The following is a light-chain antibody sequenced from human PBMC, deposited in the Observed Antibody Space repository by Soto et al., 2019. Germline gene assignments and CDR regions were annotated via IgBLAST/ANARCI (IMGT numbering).Light chain of an antibody. V-gene: IGKV1-33*01. Sequence: DIQMTQSPSSLSASVGDRVTITCQASQDISNYLNWYQQKPGKAPKLLIYDASNLEIGVPSRFSGSGSGTDFTFTISSLQPEDIATYYCQQYDNLPPGAFGPGTKVDIK. CDR3: QQYDNLPPGA. CDR2: DAS. CDR1: QDISNY. J-gene: IGKJ3*01.